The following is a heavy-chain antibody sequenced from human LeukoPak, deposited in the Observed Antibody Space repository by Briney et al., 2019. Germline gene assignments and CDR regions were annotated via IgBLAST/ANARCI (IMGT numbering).Heavy chain of an antibody. CDR3: AREGGFYRPLDY. CDR2: VHLDGRT. CDR1: GGSVSSTNW. V-gene: IGHV4-4*02. J-gene: IGHJ4*02. Sequence: PSETLSLTCGVSGGSVSSTNWWTWIRQPPGKGLEWIGEVHLDGRTDFNPSLKSRLTMSVDLSENHVSLKLTSVTAADTAVYYCAREGGFYRPLDYSGQGTLVTVSS. D-gene: IGHD6-25*01.